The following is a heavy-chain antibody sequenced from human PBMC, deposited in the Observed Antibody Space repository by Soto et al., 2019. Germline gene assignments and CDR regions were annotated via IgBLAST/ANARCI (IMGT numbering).Heavy chain of an antibody. V-gene: IGHV4-39*01. CDR3: ARLGILVVVADAPIANYIDP. CDR2: ISYSGST. CDR1: GASISSRGSY. Sequence: SETLSLTCTVSGASISSRGSYWGWFRQAPGKGLDWIGTISYSGSTYYNPSLKSRLTMSADTSNKQFSLKLTSVTAADTAVYYCARLGILVVVADAPIANYIDPWGQGTLVTVSS. D-gene: IGHD2-15*01. J-gene: IGHJ5*02.